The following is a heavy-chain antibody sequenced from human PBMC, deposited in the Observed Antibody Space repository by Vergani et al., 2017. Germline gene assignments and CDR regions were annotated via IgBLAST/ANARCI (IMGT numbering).Heavy chain of an antibody. CDR1: GYTFTYCY. J-gene: IGHJ3*02. CDR3: ESQLIEEQAVGGFDI. D-gene: IGHD1-1*01. V-gene: IGHV1-45*01. CDR2: ITPFNGNT. Sequence: QMQLVQSGAEVKKTGSSVKVSCTASGYTFTYCYLHWVRQAPGQALEWMRCITPFNGNTNYAQKFKDRVTITRDRSMRTDYMELSSLRYEDTAMYYCESQLIEEQAVGGFDIWGQGTMVTVSS.